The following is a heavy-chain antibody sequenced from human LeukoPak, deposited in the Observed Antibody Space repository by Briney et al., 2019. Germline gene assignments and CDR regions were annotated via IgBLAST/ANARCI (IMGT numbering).Heavy chain of an antibody. CDR3: ARTLRYDRRDVYRHFDY. CDR2: IKEDGSQK. Sequence: GGSLRLSCGGSGFTFSSYWMTWVRQAPGKGLEWVANIKEDGSQKYYEDSVKGRFTISRDNAQNSLFLQMTNLRVGDAAVYCCARTLRYDRRDVYRHFDYWGQGTLVTVSP. J-gene: IGHJ4*02. CDR1: GFTFSSYW. V-gene: IGHV3-7*04. D-gene: IGHD3-22*01.